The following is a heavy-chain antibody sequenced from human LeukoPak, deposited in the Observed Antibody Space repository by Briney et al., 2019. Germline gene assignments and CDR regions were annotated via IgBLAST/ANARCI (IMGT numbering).Heavy chain of an antibody. CDR1: GFTFSTYA. CDR2: ISGSGGST. V-gene: IGHV3-23*01. CDR3: AKGLPGRLRYFDWSPLFDY. D-gene: IGHD3-9*01. J-gene: IGHJ4*02. Sequence: SGGSLRLSCAASGFTFSTYAMSWVRQIPGKGLEWVSAISGSGGSTYYADSVKGRFTISRDNSKNTLYLQMNSLRAEDTAVYYCAKGLPGRLRYFDWSPLFDYWGQGTLVTVSS.